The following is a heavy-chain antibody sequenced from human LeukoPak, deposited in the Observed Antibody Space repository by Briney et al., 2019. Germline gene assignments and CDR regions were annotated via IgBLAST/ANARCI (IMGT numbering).Heavy chain of an antibody. CDR1: GFTVSSNS. D-gene: IGHD4/OR15-4a*01. CDR3: ARRAGAYSHPYDY. CDR2: IYSDNT. Sequence: GGSLRLSCTVSGFTVSSNSMSWVRQAPGKGLEWVSFIYSDNTHYSDSVKGRCTISRDNSKNTLYLQMNSLRAEETAVYYCARRAGAYSHPYDYWGQGTLVTVSS. V-gene: IGHV3-53*01. J-gene: IGHJ4*02.